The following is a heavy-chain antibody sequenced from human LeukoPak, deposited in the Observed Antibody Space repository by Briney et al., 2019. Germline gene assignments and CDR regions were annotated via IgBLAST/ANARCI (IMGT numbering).Heavy chain of an antibody. D-gene: IGHD2-15*01. CDR2: IYYSGST. V-gene: IGHV4-30-4*01. Sequence: SQTLSLTCTVSGGSISSGDYYWSWIRKPPGKGLEWIGYIYYSGSTYYNPSLKSRVTISVDTSKNQFSLKLSSVTAADTAVYYCARDIPYCSGGSCYRGSHWFDPWGQGTQVTVSS. J-gene: IGHJ5*02. CDR1: GGSISSGDYY. CDR3: ARDIPYCSGGSCYRGSHWFDP.